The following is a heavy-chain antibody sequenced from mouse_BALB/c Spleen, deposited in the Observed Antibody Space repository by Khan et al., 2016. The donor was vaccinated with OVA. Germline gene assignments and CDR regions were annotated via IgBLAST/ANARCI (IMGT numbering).Heavy chain of an antibody. V-gene: IGHV3-2*02. Sequence: QLEESGPGLVKPSQSLSLTCTVTGYSITSDYAWNWIRQFPGNKLEWMGYISYSGRTSYNPSLKRRISITRATSNNQFFLQLNSVTTEDTATYFCARSVTITTVVATDFDYWGQGTTLTVSS. D-gene: IGHD1-1*01. J-gene: IGHJ2*01. CDR1: GYSITSDYA. CDR3: ARSVTITTVVATDFDY. CDR2: ISYSGRT.